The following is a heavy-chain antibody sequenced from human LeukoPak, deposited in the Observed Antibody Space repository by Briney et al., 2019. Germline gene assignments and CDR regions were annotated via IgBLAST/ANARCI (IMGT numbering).Heavy chain of an antibody. CDR2: INGDGGRT. J-gene: IGHJ1*01. CDR1: GFTFSNYV. D-gene: IGHD6-19*01. V-gene: IGHV3-23*01. Sequence: GGSLRLSCAASGFTFSNYVMSWVRQAPGKGLEWVSTINGDGGRTYYVDSVKGRFTISRDDSKNTLYLQMNSLRAEDTAIYYCARDLQEDSSGWYRYSNGEYFHHWGQGTLVTVSS. CDR3: ARDLQEDSSGWYRYSNGEYFHH.